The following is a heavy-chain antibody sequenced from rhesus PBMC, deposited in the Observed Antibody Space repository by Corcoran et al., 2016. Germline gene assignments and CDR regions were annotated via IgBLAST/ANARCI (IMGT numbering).Heavy chain of an antibody. V-gene: IGHV5-20*01. J-gene: IGHJ4*01. CDR1: GYSFTSYW. CDR2: IDPSDSDT. Sequence: EVQLVQSGAEVKRPGESLKISCKTSGYSFTSYWISWVRQMPGKGLEWMGAIDPSDSDTRYNPSVQGQVTISADKSSSTAYLQWSRLKASDTATYYCAKSPIAAAGLNYWGQGVLVTVSS. D-gene: IGHD6S26*01. CDR3: AKSPIAAAGLNY.